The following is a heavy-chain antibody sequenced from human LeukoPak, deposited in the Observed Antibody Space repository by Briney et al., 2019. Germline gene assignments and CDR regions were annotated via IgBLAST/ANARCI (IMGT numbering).Heavy chain of an antibody. V-gene: IGHV3-9*01. Sequence: PGGSLRLSCAGSGFIFNNYAMHWVRQPPGKGLEWVSGISWNSGSIDYADSVEGRFTISRDNAKNSLYLQMNSLRVEDTAFHYCAKDNRRHYTSGPNPDSLHWGQGALVTVSS. CDR1: GFIFNNYA. CDR2: ISWNSGSI. J-gene: IGHJ4*02. CDR3: AKDNRRHYTSGPNPDSLH. D-gene: IGHD6-19*01.